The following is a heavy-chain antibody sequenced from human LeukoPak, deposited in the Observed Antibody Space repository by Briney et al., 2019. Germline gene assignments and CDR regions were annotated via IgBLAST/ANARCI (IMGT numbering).Heavy chain of an antibody. CDR2: INPNSGGT. D-gene: IGHD2-21*01. CDR3: ARADRLHGGPYLIGP. CDR1: GYSFTDYY. Sequence: ASVKVSCKTSGYSFTDYYMHWVRQAPGQGLEWMGWINPNSGGTSSAQKFQGRVTMTRDTSITTVYMEVRWLTSDDTAIYYCARADRLHGGPYLIGPWGLGTLVPVS. V-gene: IGHV1-2*02. J-gene: IGHJ5*02.